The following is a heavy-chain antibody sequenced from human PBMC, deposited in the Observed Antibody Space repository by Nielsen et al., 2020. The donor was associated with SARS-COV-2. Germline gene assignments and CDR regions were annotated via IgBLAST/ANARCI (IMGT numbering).Heavy chain of an antibody. V-gene: IGHV3-30-3*01. CDR2: ISYDGSNK. CDR3: ARGDTMVRGVMSH. D-gene: IGHD3-10*01. J-gene: IGHJ4*02. Sequence: GESLKISCAASGFTFSSYAMHWVRQAPGKGLEWVAVISYDGSNKYYADSVKGRFTISRDNSKNTLYLQMNSLRAEDTAVYYCARGDTMVRGVMSHWGQGTLVTVSS. CDR1: GFTFSSYA.